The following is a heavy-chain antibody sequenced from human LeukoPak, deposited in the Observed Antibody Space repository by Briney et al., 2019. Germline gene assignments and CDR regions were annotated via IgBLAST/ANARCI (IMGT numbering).Heavy chain of an antibody. D-gene: IGHD6-19*01. J-gene: IGHJ3*02. CDR3: ARERLGGPLLAGGGWYDRRERAFDI. Sequence: GGSLRLSCAASGFTFSSSAMSWVRQAPGKGLEWVSDISGSGDITYYADSVKGRFTISRDNSKNTLYLQMNSLRAEDTAVYYCARERLGGPLLAGGGWYDRRERAFDIWGQGTMVTVSS. CDR2: ISGSGDIT. V-gene: IGHV3-23*01. CDR1: GFTFSSSA.